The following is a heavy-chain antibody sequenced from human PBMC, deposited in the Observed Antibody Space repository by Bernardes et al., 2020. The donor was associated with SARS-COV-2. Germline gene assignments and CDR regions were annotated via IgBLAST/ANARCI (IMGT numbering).Heavy chain of an antibody. V-gene: IGHV3-23*01. CDR3: AKGRRDGGVRSFFNQ. CDR1: GFTFSSYS. J-gene: IGHJ4*02. CDR2: ISAGGGTTT. D-gene: IGHD2-2*01. Sequence: GGSLRLSCTASGFTFSSYSMTWVRQAPGKGLEWVSIISAGGGTTTQYAYSEKGRFTISRDNSKNTVYLQMNGLRTEDTAVYYCAKGRRDGGVRSFFNQWGQGTMVTVSS.